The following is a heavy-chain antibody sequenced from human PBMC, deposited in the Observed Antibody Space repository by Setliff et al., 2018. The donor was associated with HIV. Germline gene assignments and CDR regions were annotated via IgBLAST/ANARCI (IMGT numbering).Heavy chain of an antibody. D-gene: IGHD2-21*02. Sequence: SETLSLTCAVSGYSISSGYYWAWIRQPPGKGLEWIGSIYHGGTTYYNPSLKSRSTISEDTSKNQFSLSLSSVTVADTAVYYCVRDPPLTPTDADHPFDIWGQGTMVTVSS. CDR3: VRDPPLTPTDADHPFDI. J-gene: IGHJ3*02. V-gene: IGHV4-38-2*02. CDR1: GYSISSGYY. CDR2: IYHGGTT.